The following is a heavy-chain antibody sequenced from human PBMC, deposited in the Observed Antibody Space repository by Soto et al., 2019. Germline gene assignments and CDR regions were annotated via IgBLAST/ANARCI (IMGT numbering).Heavy chain of an antibody. Sequence: PWGSLRLSCAASGFIFISYAMHFFRHSPGKGLEWVAVISYDGSNKYYADSVKGRFTTSRDNSKNTLYLQMNSLRPEDTAVYYCASGRSAIVGAKDYWGQGTLVTVSS. V-gene: IGHV3-30-3*01. CDR3: ASGRSAIVGAKDY. CDR1: GFIFISYA. J-gene: IGHJ4*02. CDR2: ISYDGSNK. D-gene: IGHD1-26*01.